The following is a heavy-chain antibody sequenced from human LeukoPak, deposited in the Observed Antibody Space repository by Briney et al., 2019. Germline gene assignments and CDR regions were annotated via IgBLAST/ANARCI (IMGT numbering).Heavy chain of an antibody. D-gene: IGHD1-14*01. CDR2: INEDGNGK. CDR1: GLTFSRFW. J-gene: IGHJ4*02. V-gene: IGHV3-7*01. CDR3: ATLSYRRFDY. Sequence: PGGSLRLSCAASGLTFSRFWMIWIRQAPGGGREWVATINEDGNGKWYADSVKGRFTISRDNARNSLYLQMNSLRAEDTAVYYCATLSYRRFDYWGQGALVTVSS.